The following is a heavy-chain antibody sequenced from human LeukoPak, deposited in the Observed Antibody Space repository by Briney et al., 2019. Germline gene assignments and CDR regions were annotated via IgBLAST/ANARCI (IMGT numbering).Heavy chain of an antibody. CDR3: ARVTMIVPSYFDY. V-gene: IGHV1-69*13. D-gene: IGHD3-22*01. Sequence: ASVKVSCKASGGTFSSYAISWVRQAPGQGLEWMGGIIPISGTANYAQKFQGRVTITADESTSTAYMELSSLRSEDTAVYYCARVTMIVPSYFDYWGQGTLVTVSS. J-gene: IGHJ4*02. CDR1: GGTFSSYA. CDR2: IIPISGTA.